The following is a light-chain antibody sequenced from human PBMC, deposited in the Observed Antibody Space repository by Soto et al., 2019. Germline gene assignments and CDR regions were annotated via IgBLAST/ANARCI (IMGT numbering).Light chain of an antibody. Sequence: QSALTQPPSASGSPGQSVTISCTGTSSDVGGYNYVSWYHQHPGKAPKLMIYEVSKRPSGVPDRFSGSKSGNTASLTVSGLKAEDEADYYCSSYAGSNNYVFGTGTKLTVL. CDR3: SSYAGSNNYV. CDR2: EVS. CDR1: SSDVGGYNY. V-gene: IGLV2-8*01. J-gene: IGLJ1*01.